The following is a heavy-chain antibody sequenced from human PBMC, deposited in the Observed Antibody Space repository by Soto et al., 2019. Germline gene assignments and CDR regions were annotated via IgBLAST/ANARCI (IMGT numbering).Heavy chain of an antibody. Sequence: SKTLSLTCTVSGGSISSGDYYWSWIRQPPGKGLEWIGYIYYSGSTYYNPSLKSRVTISVDTSKNQFSLKLSSVTAADTAVYYCARGTRIVLMVYATWFDPWGQGTLVTVSS. CDR3: ARGTRIVLMVYATWFDP. V-gene: IGHV4-30-4*01. CDR1: GGSISSGDYY. J-gene: IGHJ5*02. D-gene: IGHD2-8*01. CDR2: IYYSGST.